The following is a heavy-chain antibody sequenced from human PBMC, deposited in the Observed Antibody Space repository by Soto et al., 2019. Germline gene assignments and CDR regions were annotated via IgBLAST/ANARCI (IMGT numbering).Heavy chain of an antibody. CDR2: INPDTGST. CDR1: GYQFTGSY. V-gene: IGHV1-46*01. D-gene: IGHD2-2*01. CDR3: ARQYCSGTSCYWYFDF. J-gene: IGHJ4*02. Sequence: QVRLVQSGAEVQRPGASLNISCQATGYQFTGSYLHWVRRAPGHGLQWMGMINPDTGSTTYAETFQGRVAMSTDRSAGHGYLGLGSLRSDDTATYYCARQYCSGTSCYWYFDFWGQGTLVTVSS.